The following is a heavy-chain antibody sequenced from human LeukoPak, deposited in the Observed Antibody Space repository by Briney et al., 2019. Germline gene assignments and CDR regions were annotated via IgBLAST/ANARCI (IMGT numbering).Heavy chain of an antibody. D-gene: IGHD3-10*02. V-gene: IGHV3-30*18. J-gene: IGHJ6*04. CDR2: ISHDGSNK. CDR3: AELGITMIGGV. Sequence: PGGSLRLSCAASGFSFSSYGMHWVRQAPGKGPEWVAVISHDGSNKYYADSVKGRFTISRDNSKNSLYLQMNSLRAEDTAVYYCAELGITMIGGVWGKGTTVTISS. CDR1: GFSFSSYG.